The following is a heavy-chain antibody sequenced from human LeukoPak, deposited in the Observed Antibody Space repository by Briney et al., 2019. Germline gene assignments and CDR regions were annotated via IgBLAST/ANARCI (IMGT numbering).Heavy chain of an antibody. D-gene: IGHD2-21*02. Sequence: SETLSLTCAVYGGSFSGYYWSWIRQPPGKGLEWIGEINHSGSTNYNPSLKSRVTISVDTSKNQFSLKLSSVTAADTAVYYCARGTRGGGDAHWGQGTPVTVSS. CDR2: INHSGST. CDR1: GGSFSGYY. J-gene: IGHJ4*02. CDR3: ARGTRGGGDAH. V-gene: IGHV4-34*01.